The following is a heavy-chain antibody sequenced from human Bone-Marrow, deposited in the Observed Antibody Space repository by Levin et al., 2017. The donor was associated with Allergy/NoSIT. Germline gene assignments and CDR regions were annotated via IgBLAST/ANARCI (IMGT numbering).Heavy chain of an antibody. V-gene: IGHV3-74*03. D-gene: IGHD3-10*01. CDR2: IDGEGSNT. J-gene: IGHJ4*01. CDR3: ARDIPGSGALDY. CDR1: GFVFTNYR. Sequence: GGSLRLSCAASGFVFTNYRMHWVRQGQGKGLMWLSRIDGEGSNTKYVDSVKGRFSISRDNPKNMLYLQINSLTAEDTGVYFCARDIPGSGALDYWGHGTLVTVSS.